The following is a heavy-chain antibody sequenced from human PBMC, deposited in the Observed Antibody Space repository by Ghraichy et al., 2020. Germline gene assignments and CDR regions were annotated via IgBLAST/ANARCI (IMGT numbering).Heavy chain of an antibody. CDR1: GFTFNNAW. V-gene: IGHV3-15*01. CDR3: SRAVRKNYYYYYVVDV. Sequence: GSLRLSCAASGFTFNNAWMSWVRQAPGKGLEWVGRIRSKSDGGTIDYAAPVKGRFTISRDDSKNTVYLQMNSLKTEDTAIYYCSRAVRKNYYYYYVVDVWGQGTTVTASS. CDR2: IRSKSDGGTI. J-gene: IGHJ6*02. D-gene: IGHD3-10*01.